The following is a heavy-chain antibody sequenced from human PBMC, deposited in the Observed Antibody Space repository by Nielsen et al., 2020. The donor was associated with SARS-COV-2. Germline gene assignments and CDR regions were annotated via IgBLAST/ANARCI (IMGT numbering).Heavy chain of an antibody. V-gene: IGHV3-7*01. J-gene: IGHJ6*02. CDR1: GFTFSSYW. CDR3: ARDSSASDWLSYYYYYGMDV. CDR2: IKQDGSEK. D-gene: IGHD3-9*01. Sequence: GESLKISCAASGFTFSSYWMSWVRQAPGKGLEWVANIKQDGSEKYYVDSGKGRFTISRDNAKNSLYLQMNSLRDEDTAVYYCARDSSASDWLSYYYYYGMDVWGQGTTVTVSS.